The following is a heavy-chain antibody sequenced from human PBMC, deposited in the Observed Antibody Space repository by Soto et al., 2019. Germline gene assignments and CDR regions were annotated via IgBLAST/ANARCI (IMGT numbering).Heavy chain of an antibody. CDR2: VNWDGDNV. CDR1: GFTFDDYA. CDR3: VKMRGGQLRGEGFDV. D-gene: IGHD1-1*01. J-gene: IGHJ3*01. Sequence: EVELVESGGDLVQPGRSLRLSCVASGFTFDDYAIHWVRQGPGKGLEWVSGVNWDGDNVDYADSVKGRFTISRDNANHSLYLQMNSLRVEDTALYSCVKMRGGQLRGEGFDVWGRGTLVSVSS. V-gene: IGHV3-9*01.